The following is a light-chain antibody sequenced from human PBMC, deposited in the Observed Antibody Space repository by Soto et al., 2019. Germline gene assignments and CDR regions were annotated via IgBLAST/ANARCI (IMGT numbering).Light chain of an antibody. CDR1: QSVSSTY. V-gene: IGKV3D-20*02. CDR2: GAS. Sequence: IVLTQSPGTLSLSPGERATLSCRASQSVSSTYVAWYQQKSGQAPRLLIYGASSRATGIPDRFSGSGSGTDGTITISRLETEDCAVYYCQQRSNWPLTFGPGTKVDIK. CDR3: QQRSNWPLT. J-gene: IGKJ3*01.